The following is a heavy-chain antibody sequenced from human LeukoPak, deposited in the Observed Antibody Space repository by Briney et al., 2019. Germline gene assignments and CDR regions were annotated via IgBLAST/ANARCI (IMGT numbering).Heavy chain of an antibody. CDR3: ATDGAGFDT. CDR1: GFTFSSYA. Sequence: PGGSLRLSCAASGFTFSSYAMSWVRQAPGKGLEWVSVIYSGGSTYYADSVKGRFTIPRDNAKKSLYLEMNNLRAEDTAVYYCATDGAGFDTWGQGVLVTVSS. J-gene: IGHJ5*02. V-gene: IGHV3-23*03. CDR2: IYSGGST.